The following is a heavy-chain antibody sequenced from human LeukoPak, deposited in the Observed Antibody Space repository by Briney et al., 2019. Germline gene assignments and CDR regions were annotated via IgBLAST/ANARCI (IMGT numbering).Heavy chain of an antibody. Sequence: SETLSLTCTVSGGSISSYYWSWIRQPPGQGLGWIGYIYTSGSTNYNPSLKSRVTISVDTSKNQFSLKLSSVTAADTAVYYCARHVSGYNWNYLHWFDPWGQGTLVTVSS. CDR1: GGSISSYY. CDR3: ARHVSGYNWNYLHWFDP. J-gene: IGHJ5*02. V-gene: IGHV4-4*09. CDR2: IYTSGST. D-gene: IGHD1-7*01.